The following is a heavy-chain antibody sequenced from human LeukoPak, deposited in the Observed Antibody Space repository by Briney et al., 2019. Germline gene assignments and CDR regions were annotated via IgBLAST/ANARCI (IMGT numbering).Heavy chain of an antibody. V-gene: IGHV4-31*03. CDR2: IYYTGST. CDR3: ARTRGYYESSGFDY. Sequence: SQTLSLTCSVSGGSISSGGYYWSWIRQHPGKGLEWIGYIYYTGSTNYNPSLKSRVTISVDTSKNQFSLKLSSVTAADTAVYYCARTRGYYESSGFDYWGQGTLVTVSS. D-gene: IGHD3-22*01. J-gene: IGHJ4*02. CDR1: GGSISSGGYY.